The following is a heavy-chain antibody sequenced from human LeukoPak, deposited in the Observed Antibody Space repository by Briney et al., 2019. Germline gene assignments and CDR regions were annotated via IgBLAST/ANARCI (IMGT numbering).Heavy chain of an antibody. D-gene: IGHD2-2*01. V-gene: IGHV3-21*01. CDR1: GFTFSSYS. CDR2: ISSSSSYI. J-gene: IGHJ3*02. CDR3: AREYCSSTSCHRVFDI. Sequence: GGSLRLSCAASGFTFSSYSMNWVRQAPGKGLEWVSSISSSSSYIYYADSVKGRFTISRDNAKNSLYLQMNSLRAEDTAVYYCAREYCSSTSCHRVFDIWAQGTMATVSS.